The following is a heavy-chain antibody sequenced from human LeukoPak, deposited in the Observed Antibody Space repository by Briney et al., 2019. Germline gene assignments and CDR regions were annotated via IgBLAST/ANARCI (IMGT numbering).Heavy chain of an antibody. CDR1: GFTFSNYN. J-gene: IGHJ4*02. CDR2: ISSSSSTI. D-gene: IGHD6-19*01. CDR3: AGDKSSGWRYFDY. Sequence: GGSLRLSCAASGFTFSNYNMNWVRQAPGKGLEWVSYISSSSSTIYYADSVKGRFTIFRDNAKNSLYLQMNSLRDEGTAVYYCAGDKSSGWRYFDYWGQGTLVTVSS. V-gene: IGHV3-48*02.